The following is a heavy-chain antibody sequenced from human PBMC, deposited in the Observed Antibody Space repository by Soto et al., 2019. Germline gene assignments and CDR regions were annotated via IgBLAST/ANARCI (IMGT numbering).Heavy chain of an antibody. D-gene: IGHD4-17*01. CDR1: GFTFSSYA. J-gene: IGHJ4*02. CDR3: AKTPDDYGDYGYHFDF. V-gene: IGHV3-23*01. CDR2: ISGSGGST. Sequence: GGSLRLSCAASGFTFSSYAMSWVRQAPGKGLEWVSAISGSGGSTYYADSVKGRFTISRDNSKNTLYLQMNSLRAEDTAVYYCAKTPDDYGDYGYHFDFWGQGTLVTVSS.